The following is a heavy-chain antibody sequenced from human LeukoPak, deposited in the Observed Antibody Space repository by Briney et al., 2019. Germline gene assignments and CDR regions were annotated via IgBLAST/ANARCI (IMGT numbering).Heavy chain of an antibody. CDR2: ISAYNGNT. CDR1: GYTFTSYG. D-gene: IGHD3-10*01. CDR3: ARYILMVRGVIINGMDV. V-gene: IGHV1-18*01. Sequence: ASVKVSCKASGYTFTSYGISWVRQAPGQGLEWMGWISAYNGNTNYAQKLQGRVTMTTDTSTSTAYMELRSLRSDDTAVYYCARYILMVRGVIINGMDVWGQGTTVTVSS. J-gene: IGHJ6*02.